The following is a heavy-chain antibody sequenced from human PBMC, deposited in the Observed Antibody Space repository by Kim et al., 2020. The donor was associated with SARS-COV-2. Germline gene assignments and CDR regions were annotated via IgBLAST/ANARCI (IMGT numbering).Heavy chain of an antibody. V-gene: IGHV1-24*01. CDR3: AGAAYYDSSGYPDAFDI. Sequence: ASVKVSCKVSGYTLTELSMHWVRQAPGKGLEWMGGFDPEDGETIYAQKFQGRVTMTEDTSTDTAYMELSSLRSEDTAVYYCAGAAYYDSSGYPDAFDIWGQGTMVTVSS. CDR2: FDPEDGET. CDR1: GYTLTELS. D-gene: IGHD3-22*01. J-gene: IGHJ3*02.